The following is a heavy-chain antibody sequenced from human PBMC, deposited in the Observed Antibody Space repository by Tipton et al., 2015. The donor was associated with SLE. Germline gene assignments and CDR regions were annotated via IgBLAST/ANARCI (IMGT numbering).Heavy chain of an antibody. CDR2: IWHDGRNE. CDR1: GLTFSSFG. V-gene: IGHV3-30*02. CDR3: AGGVSYYYGMDV. J-gene: IGHJ6*02. D-gene: IGHD2-21*01. Sequence: SLRLSCATSGLTFSSFGMHWVRQAPGKGLEWVAFIWHDGRNEYYADSVKGRFTISRDNSKNTLYLQMNSLRAEDTAVYYCAGGVSYYYGMDVWGQGTTVTVSS.